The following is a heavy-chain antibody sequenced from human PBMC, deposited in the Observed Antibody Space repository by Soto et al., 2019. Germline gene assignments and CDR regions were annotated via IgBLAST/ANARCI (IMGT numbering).Heavy chain of an antibody. CDR2: VNPGGSA. V-gene: IGHV4-34*01. Sequence: SETLSLTCAVSGGSFSGFFWGWIRQPPGKGLEWIGEVNPGGSANYNRSLKSRVTISSDTSKNHFSLTMRSVTAADTAVYYCARAAVAAGGPFDKWGQGALVTVSS. CDR1: GGSFSGFF. J-gene: IGHJ4*02. CDR3: ARAAVAAGGPFDK. D-gene: IGHD2-15*01.